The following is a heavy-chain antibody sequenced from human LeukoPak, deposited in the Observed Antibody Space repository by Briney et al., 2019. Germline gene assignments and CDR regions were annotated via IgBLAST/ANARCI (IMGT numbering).Heavy chain of an antibody. CDR1: GYTFRDYE. CDR2: IHANSGKA. D-gene: IGHD4-23*01. CDR3: ARGHYGGNRYFDN. V-gene: IGHV1-8*01. Sequence: ASVRVSCKPSGYTFRDYEINWVRQAPELGLEWVAWIHANSGKAGSAQKFQGRVTLTRDTSTETAFMELSGLTSDDSATYFCARGHYGGNRYFDNWGQGTLVTVSS. J-gene: IGHJ4*02.